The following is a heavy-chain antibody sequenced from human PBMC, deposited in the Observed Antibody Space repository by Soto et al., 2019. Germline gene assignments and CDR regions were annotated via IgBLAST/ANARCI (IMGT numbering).Heavy chain of an antibody. D-gene: IGHD3-3*01. Sequence: PSETLSLTCAVYGGSFSGYYWSWIRQPPGKGLEWIGEINHSGSTNYNPSLKSRVTISVDTSKNQFSLKLSSVTAADTAVYYCATAYYDFWSGYYTFDYWGQGTLLTVSS. J-gene: IGHJ4*02. CDR2: INHSGST. CDR3: ATAYYDFWSGYYTFDY. V-gene: IGHV4-34*01. CDR1: GGSFSGYY.